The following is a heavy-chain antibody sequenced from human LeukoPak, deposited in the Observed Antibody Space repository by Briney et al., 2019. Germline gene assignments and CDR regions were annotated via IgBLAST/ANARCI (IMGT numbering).Heavy chain of an antibody. CDR3: ARDSEAYYYDSSGYYDY. V-gene: IGHV1-69*04. Sequence: SVKVSCKASGGTFSSYAISWVRQAAGQGLEWMGRIIPILGIANYAQKFQGRVTITADKSTSTAYMELSSLRSEDTAVYYCARDSEAYYYDSSGYYDYWGQGTLVAVSS. CDR2: IIPILGIA. J-gene: IGHJ4*02. D-gene: IGHD3-22*01. CDR1: GGTFSSYA.